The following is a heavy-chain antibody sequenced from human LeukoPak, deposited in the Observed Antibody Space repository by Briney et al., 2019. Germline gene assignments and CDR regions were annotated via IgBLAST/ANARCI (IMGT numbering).Heavy chain of an antibody. D-gene: IGHD2-2*01. CDR3: ARVSSTQLYCSSTSCYSNWFDP. J-gene: IGHJ5*02. Sequence: ASVKVSCKASGYTFTSYGISWVRQAPGQGLEWMGWISAYNGNTNYAQKLQGRVIMTTDTSTSTAYMELRSLRSDDTAVYYCARVSSTQLYCSSTSCYSNWFDPWGQGTLVTVSS. CDR2: ISAYNGNT. CDR1: GYTFTSYG. V-gene: IGHV1-18*01.